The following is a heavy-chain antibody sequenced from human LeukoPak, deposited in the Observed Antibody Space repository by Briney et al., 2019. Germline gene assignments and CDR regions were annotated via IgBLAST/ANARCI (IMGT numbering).Heavy chain of an antibody. D-gene: IGHD6-6*01. V-gene: IGHV3-49*02. J-gene: IGHJ4*02. Sequence: VGFIRSKAYGGTTEYAASVKGRFTISRDDSKSIAYLQMNSLKTEDTAVYYCTRGVTSIAAYWGQGTLVTVSS. CDR2: IRSKAYGGTT. CDR3: TRGVTSIAAY.